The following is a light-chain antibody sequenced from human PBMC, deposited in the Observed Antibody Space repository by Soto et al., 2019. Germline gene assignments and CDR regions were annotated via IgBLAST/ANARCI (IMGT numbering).Light chain of an antibody. CDR1: QSPLHSNGNTY. J-gene: IGKJ4*01. CDR2: SVS. CDR3: MNAVQTLT. V-gene: IGKV2-28*01. Sequence: DIVMTQSPLSLPVTPGEPASISCRSSQSPLHSNGNTYLDWYLQKPGQSPQLLIYSVSNRASGVPERCSGRIPRTDFTLKISRVEAEDVRVYYCMNAVQTLTFGGGTKVEI.